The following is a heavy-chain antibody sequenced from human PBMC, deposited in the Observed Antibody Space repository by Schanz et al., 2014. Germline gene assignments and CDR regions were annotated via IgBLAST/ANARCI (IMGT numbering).Heavy chain of an antibody. Sequence: QVQLVQSGAEVKKPGASVRLSCEASGYTFTSYDINWVRQAPGQGLEWMGWMNPNSGNTGYAQKFQGRVAMTRHASISTAYMELSSLRSEDTAVYYGARAPVTVGAYHSYMDVWGKGTTVTVSS. CDR3: ARAPVTVGAYHSYMDV. D-gene: IGHD1-26*01. V-gene: IGHV1-8*02. J-gene: IGHJ6*03. CDR2: MNPNSGNT. CDR1: GYTFTSYD.